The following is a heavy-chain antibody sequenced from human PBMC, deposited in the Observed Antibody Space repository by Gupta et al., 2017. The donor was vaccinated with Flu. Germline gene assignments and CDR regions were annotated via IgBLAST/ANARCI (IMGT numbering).Heavy chain of an antibody. CDR2: IIPILGIA. V-gene: IGHV1-69*02. CDR3: ARGYCSGGSCYSGHIDY. Sequence: QVQLVQSGAEVKKPGSSVKVACKASGGTFSSYTISRVRQAPGQRLEWMGRIIPILGIANYAQNFQGRVTITADKSTSTAYMELSSLRSEDTAVYYCARGYCSGGSCYSGHIDYWGQGPLVTVSS. D-gene: IGHD2-15*01. CDR1: GGTFSSYT. J-gene: IGHJ4*02.